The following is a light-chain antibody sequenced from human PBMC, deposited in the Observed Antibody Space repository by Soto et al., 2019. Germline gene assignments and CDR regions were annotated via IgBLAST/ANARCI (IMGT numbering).Light chain of an antibody. CDR3: SSYTSTSTLYV. J-gene: IGLJ1*01. CDR2: EVS. CDR1: SSDVGNYNY. V-gene: IGLV2-14*01. Sequence: QSVLTQPASVSGSHGQSITISCTGTSSDVGNYNYVSWYQQDPGKAPKLMIYEVSNRPSGVSNRFSGSKSGNTASLTISGLQAEDEADYYCSSYTSTSTLYVFGTGTKVTVL.